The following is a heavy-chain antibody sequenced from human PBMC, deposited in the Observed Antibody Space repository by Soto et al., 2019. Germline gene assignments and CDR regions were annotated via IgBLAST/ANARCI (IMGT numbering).Heavy chain of an antibody. CDR3: AKGRYSCSMTSCYSYNYYGRDV. J-gene: IGHJ6*02. D-gene: IGHD2-2*01. CDR1: WGSVSSGSYY. Sequence: SETLSLTCTVSWGSVSSGSYYWSWIRQPPGKGLEWIGYIYYSGSTNYNPSLKSRVTISVDKSKNQLSLKLSSVNAADTAVKYCAKGRYSCSMTSCYSYNYYGRDVWGQGTTVTVSS. V-gene: IGHV4-61*01. CDR2: IYYSGST.